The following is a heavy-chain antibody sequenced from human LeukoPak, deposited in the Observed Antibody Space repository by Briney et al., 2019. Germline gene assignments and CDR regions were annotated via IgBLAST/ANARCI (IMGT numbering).Heavy chain of an antibody. V-gene: IGHV4-4*09. CDR1: GGSISSYY. D-gene: IGHD3-22*01. J-gene: IGHJ5*02. Sequence: SETLSLTYTVSGGSISSYYWSWIRQPPGKGLEWIGYIHTSGSTNYNPSLKSRVTISVDTSKNQFSLKLSSVTAADTAVYHCARIDYYDSSGYYNWFDPWGQGTLVTVSS. CDR2: IHTSGST. CDR3: ARIDYYDSSGYYNWFDP.